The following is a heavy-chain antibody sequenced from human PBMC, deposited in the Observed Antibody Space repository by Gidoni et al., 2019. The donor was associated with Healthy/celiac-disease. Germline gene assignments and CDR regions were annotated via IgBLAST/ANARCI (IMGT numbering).Heavy chain of an antibody. J-gene: IGHJ6*02. V-gene: IGHV1-18*01. Sequence: QVQLVQSGAEVKKPGASVKVSCKASGYTFTSYGLSWVRQAPGQGLEWMGWISAYNGNTNYAQKLQGRVTMTTDTSTSTAYMELRSLRSDDTAVYYCARDRVVGATYYYYYGMDVWGQGTTVTVSS. D-gene: IGHD1-26*01. CDR2: ISAYNGNT. CDR1: GYTFTSYG. CDR3: ARDRVVGATYYYYYGMDV.